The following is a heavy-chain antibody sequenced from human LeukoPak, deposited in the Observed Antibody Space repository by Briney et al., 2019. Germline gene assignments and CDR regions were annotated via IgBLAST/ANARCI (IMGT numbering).Heavy chain of an antibody. Sequence: PSETLSLTCTVSGGSITSYYWSWIRQPPGKVLEWIGYIYYSGSTDYNPSLKSRVTISVDTSKNQFSLKLSSVTAAATAVYYCARGGVNYKIAGPWGQAALVTVSS. CDR3: ARGGVNYKIAGP. CDR1: GGSITSYY. CDR2: IYYSGST. J-gene: IGHJ5*02. D-gene: IGHD3-10*01. V-gene: IGHV4-59*01.